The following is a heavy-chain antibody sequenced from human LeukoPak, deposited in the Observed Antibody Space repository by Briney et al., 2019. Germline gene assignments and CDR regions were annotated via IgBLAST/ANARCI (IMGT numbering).Heavy chain of an antibody. V-gene: IGHV3-43*01. CDR1: GFTFDDYT. D-gene: IGHD3-22*01. CDR3: AKGDGGYPYVDV. Sequence: GGSLRLSCAASGFTFDDYTMPWVRQAPGKGLEWVSLISWDGGSTYYADSVKGRFTISRDNSKNSLYLQMNSLRTEDTALYYCAKGDGGYPYVDVWGKGTTVTVSS. CDR2: ISWDGGST. J-gene: IGHJ6*03.